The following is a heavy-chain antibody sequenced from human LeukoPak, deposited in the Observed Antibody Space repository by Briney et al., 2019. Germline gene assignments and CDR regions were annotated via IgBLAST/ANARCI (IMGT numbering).Heavy chain of an antibody. CDR3: ARHALSNWFDP. V-gene: IGHV4-39*01. Sequence: SETLSLTCTVSGGSITSSSDYWGWIRQPPGKGLEWIGTFYYGGSTNYNPSLNSRVTISVVTSKNQFSLKLSSVTAADTAVYYCARHALSNWFDPWGQGAPVIVSS. J-gene: IGHJ5*02. CDR1: GGSITSSSDY. CDR2: FYYGGST.